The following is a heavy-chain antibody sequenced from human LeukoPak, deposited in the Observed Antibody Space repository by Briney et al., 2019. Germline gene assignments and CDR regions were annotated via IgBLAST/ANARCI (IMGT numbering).Heavy chain of an antibody. D-gene: IGHD1/OR15-1a*01. Sequence: LGGSLRLSCAASGFTFSGSWMSWVRQAPGKGLEWVATIKGDGSGKFYVDSVKGRFAISRDDAKSSLFLQMDSLRSEDTAVYYCTKNTHDYWGQGTLVTVSS. J-gene: IGHJ4*02. V-gene: IGHV3-7*01. CDR2: IKGDGSGK. CDR3: TKNTHDY. CDR1: GFTFSGSW.